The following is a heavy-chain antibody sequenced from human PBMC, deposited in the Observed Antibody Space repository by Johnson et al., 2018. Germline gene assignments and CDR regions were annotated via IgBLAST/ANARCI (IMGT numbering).Heavy chain of an antibody. CDR1: GFTFSSYA. D-gene: IGHD2-2*03. CDR2: ISYDGSNK. CDR3: AKDLDMGFYYMDV. J-gene: IGHJ6*03. Sequence: VQLVESGGGVVQPGRSLRLSCAASGFTFSSYAMHWVRQAPGKGLEWVAVISYDGSNKYYADSVKGRFTISRDNSKNTLYLQMSSLRAEDTAVYHCAKDLDMGFYYMDVWGKGTTVTVSS. V-gene: IGHV3-30-3*01.